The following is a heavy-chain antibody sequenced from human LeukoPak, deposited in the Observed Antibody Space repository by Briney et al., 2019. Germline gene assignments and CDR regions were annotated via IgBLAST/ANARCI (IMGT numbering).Heavy chain of an antibody. D-gene: IGHD3-3*01. CDR1: GYTLTNYY. J-gene: IGHJ3*02. V-gene: IGHV1-46*01. Sequence: RASVKVSCKASGYTLTNYYIHWVRQAPGQGLEWMGISNPNGGSTSYAQQFQGRVTMTRDTSTSTVYMELTSLRSEDTALYYCARLTRSGTAFDIWGRGTMVTVSS. CDR2: SNPNGGST. CDR3: ARLTRSGTAFDI.